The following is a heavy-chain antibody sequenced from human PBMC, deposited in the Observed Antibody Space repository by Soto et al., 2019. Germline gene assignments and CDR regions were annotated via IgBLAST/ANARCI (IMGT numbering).Heavy chain of an antibody. J-gene: IGHJ5*02. CDR1: GGSISSYY. V-gene: IGHV4-59*08. CDR2: IYYTGIT. Sequence: SETLSLTCTVSGGSISSYYWSWIRQPPGKGLEWIGYIYYTGITNFNPSLKSRVTISMDTSKNQFSLKLSSVTAADTAVYYCGTSRGPGELPLWFDPWGQGIMVTVSS. D-gene: IGHD6-19*01. CDR3: GTSRGPGELPLWFDP.